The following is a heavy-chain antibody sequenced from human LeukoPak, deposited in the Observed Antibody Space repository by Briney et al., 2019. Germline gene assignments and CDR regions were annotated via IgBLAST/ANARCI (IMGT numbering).Heavy chain of an antibody. CDR3: AKVGDGDCYFDY. J-gene: IGHJ4*02. CDR2: IWYDGSNK. V-gene: IGHV3-33*06. D-gene: IGHD4-17*01. Sequence: GGSLRLSCAASGFAFSSYGMHWVRQPPGKGLEWVAVIWYDGSNKYYADSVKGRFTISRDNSQNTLYLQMNSLRVEDTAMYYCAKVGDGDCYFDYWGQGSLVTVSS. CDR1: GFAFSSYG.